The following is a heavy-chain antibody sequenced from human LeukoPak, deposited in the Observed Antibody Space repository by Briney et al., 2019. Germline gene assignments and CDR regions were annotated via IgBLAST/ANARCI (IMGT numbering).Heavy chain of an antibody. J-gene: IGHJ4*02. D-gene: IGHD7-27*01. V-gene: IGHV4-39*07. CDR1: GGSISSSSYY. Sequence: SETLSLTCTVSGGSISSSSYYWGWSRQPPEKGLEWSGSIYYSGSTYYNPSLKSRVTISVDTSKNQFSLKLSSVTAADTAVYYCARSSRNWGVPGGFDYWGQGTLVTVSS. CDR3: ARSSRNWGVPGGFDY. CDR2: IYYSGST.